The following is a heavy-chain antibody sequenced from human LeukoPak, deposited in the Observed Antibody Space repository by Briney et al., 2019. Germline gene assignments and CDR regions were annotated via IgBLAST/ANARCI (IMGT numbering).Heavy chain of an antibody. D-gene: IGHD3-22*01. CDR1: GFTFSSYE. Sequence: PGGSLRLSCAASGFTFSSYEMNWVRQAPGKGLEWVSYISSIGSTIYYADSVKGRFTISRDNAKNSLYLQMNSLRAEDTAVYYCARERNYYDSSGYESYWGQGTLVTVSS. J-gene: IGHJ4*02. V-gene: IGHV3-48*03. CDR2: ISSIGSTI. CDR3: ARERNYYDSSGYESY.